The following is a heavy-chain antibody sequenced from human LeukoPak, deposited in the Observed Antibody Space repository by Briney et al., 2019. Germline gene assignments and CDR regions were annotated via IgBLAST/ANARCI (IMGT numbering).Heavy chain of an antibody. CDR1: GFTFSSYG. D-gene: IGHD3-10*01. V-gene: IGHV3-30*03. CDR3: ATGEYYFDY. Sequence: GRSLRLSCAASGFTFSSYGMHWVRQAPGKGPEWVAVISYDGSNKYYADSVKGRFTISRDNSKNTLYLQMNSLRAEDTAVYYCATGEYYFDYWGQGTLVTVSS. J-gene: IGHJ4*02. CDR2: ISYDGSNK.